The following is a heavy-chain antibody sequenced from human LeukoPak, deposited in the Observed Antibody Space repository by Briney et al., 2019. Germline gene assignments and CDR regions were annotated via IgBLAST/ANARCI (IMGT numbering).Heavy chain of an antibody. D-gene: IGHD2-2*01. CDR2: INRSGST. J-gene: IGHJ6*02. Sequence: PSETLSLTCAVYGGSFSGYYWSWIRQPPGKGLEWIGEINRSGSTNYNPSLKSRVTISVDTSKNQFSLKLSSVTAADTAAYYCARGRGLVVVPAAIPPRMDVWGQGTTVTVSS. CDR1: GGSFSGYY. CDR3: ARGRGLVVVPAAIPPRMDV. V-gene: IGHV4-34*01.